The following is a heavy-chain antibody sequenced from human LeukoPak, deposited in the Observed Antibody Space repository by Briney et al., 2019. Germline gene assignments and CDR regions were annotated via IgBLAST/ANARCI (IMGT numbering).Heavy chain of an antibody. D-gene: IGHD3-3*01. V-gene: IGHV4-34*01. CDR1: GGSFSGYY. J-gene: IGHJ3*02. CDR2: INHSGST. Sequence: PSETLSLTCAVYGGSFSGYYWSWIRQPPGKGLEWIGEINHSGSTNYNPSLKSRVTISVDTSKNQFSLKLSSVTAADTAVYYCARVGGITIFGVVTYAFDIWGQGTMVTVSS. CDR3: ARVGGITIFGVVTYAFDI.